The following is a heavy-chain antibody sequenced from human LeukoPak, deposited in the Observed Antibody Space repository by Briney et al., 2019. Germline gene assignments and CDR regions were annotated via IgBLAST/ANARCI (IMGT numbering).Heavy chain of an antibody. CDR1: GGSISSYY. V-gene: IGHV4-59*08. Sequence: SETLSLTCTVSGGSISSYYWSWIRQPPGKGLEWIGYIYYSGNTNYNPSLKSRVTISVDTSKNQFSLKLSSVTAADTAVYYCARLGGTAMATDYYYGMDVWGQGTTVTVSS. J-gene: IGHJ6*02. CDR3: ARLGGTAMATDYYYGMDV. CDR2: IYYSGNT. D-gene: IGHD5-18*01.